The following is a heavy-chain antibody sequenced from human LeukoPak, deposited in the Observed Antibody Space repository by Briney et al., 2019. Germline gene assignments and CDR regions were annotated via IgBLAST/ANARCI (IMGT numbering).Heavy chain of an antibody. CDR1: GGSFSGYH. D-gene: IGHD3-10*01. CDR3: ARRILLWFGELCT. V-gene: IGHV4-34*01. Sequence: SETLSLTWAVYGGSFSGYHWSWIRQPPGKGLEWIGEINHSGSTNYNPSLKSRVTISVDTSKNQFSLKLSSVTAADTAVYYCARRILLWFGELCTWGQGTMVTVSS. J-gene: IGHJ3*01. CDR2: INHSGST.